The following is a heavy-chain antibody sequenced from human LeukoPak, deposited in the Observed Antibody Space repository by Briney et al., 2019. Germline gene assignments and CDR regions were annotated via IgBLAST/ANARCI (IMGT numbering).Heavy chain of an antibody. Sequence: GSSVKVSCKASGGTFSSYAISWVRQAPGRGLEWMGGIIPIFGTANYAQKSQGRVTITADESTSTAYMELSSLRSEDTAVYYCARGYYDLLTGHVVTYYFDYWGQGTLVTVSS. J-gene: IGHJ4*02. V-gene: IGHV1-69*01. D-gene: IGHD3-9*01. CDR3: ARGYYDLLTGHVVTYYFDY. CDR2: IIPIFGTA. CDR1: GGTFSSYA.